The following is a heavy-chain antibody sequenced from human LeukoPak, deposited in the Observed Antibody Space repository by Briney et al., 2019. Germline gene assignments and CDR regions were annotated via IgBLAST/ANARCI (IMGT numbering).Heavy chain of an antibody. Sequence: QPGGSLRLSCAASGFTFSNYAMSWVRQAPGKGLEWVSAISGNGGSTYYADSVKGRFTISRDNSKNTLYLQMNSLETEDTAVYYCAKLGYDSSGYLWGQGTLVTVSS. CDR1: GFTFSNYA. CDR2: ISGNGGST. D-gene: IGHD3-22*01. CDR3: AKLGYDSSGYL. V-gene: IGHV3-23*01. J-gene: IGHJ1*01.